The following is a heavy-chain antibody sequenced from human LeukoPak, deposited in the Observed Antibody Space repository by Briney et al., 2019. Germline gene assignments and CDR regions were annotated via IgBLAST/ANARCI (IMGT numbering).Heavy chain of an antibody. CDR1: GFTFSDYY. CDR2: ISSSGSTI. D-gene: IGHD6-19*01. J-gene: IGHJ4*02. Sequence: GGSLRLSCAASGFTFSDYYMTWIRQAPGKGLEWVSYISSSGSTIYYAGSVKGRFSISRDNAKNSLYLQMNGLGAEDTAVYYCARRRNSGRDYWGQGTLVTVSS. CDR3: ARRRNSGRDY. V-gene: IGHV3-11*01.